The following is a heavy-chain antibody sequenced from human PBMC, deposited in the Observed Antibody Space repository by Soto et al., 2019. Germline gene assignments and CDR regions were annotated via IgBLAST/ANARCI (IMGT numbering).Heavy chain of an antibody. J-gene: IGHJ4*02. Sequence: GPLRLPWAISGFNVGSNVIPWITQETGKGLEWASHNYRDGTTYYGDIVKGRFTISRDNSKITLNLPVIGLTGDDMDVYYCARANHQCPHYVHWGQGIRVTVSS. CDR1: GFNVGSNV. V-gene: IGHV3-53*01. CDR2: NYRDGTT. CDR3: ARANHQCPHYVH. D-gene: IGHD3-10*02.